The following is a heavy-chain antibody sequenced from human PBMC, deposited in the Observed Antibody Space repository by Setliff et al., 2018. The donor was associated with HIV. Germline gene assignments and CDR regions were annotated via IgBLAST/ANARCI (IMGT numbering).Heavy chain of an antibody. D-gene: IGHD1-26*01. J-gene: IGHJ3*02. V-gene: IGHV5-51*01. CDR1: GYSFFSSW. Sequence: GESLKISCQSSGYSFFSSWIAWVRQMPGKGLEWMGIIYPGDSDTRYSPSFQGQVTISADKSINTAYLQWSSLKASDTAMYYCARILVGANDAFDIWGQGTMVTVSS. CDR2: IYPGDSDT. CDR3: ARILVGANDAFDI.